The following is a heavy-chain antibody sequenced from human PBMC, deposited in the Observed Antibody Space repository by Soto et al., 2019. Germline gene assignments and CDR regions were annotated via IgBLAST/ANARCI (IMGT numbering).Heavy chain of an antibody. J-gene: IGHJ6*03. D-gene: IGHD6-6*01. CDR2: INQDGSEK. CDR3: AKDNATAAHYYYVYYMDV. CDR1: GFTYTTSW. Sequence: GGSMRLSCAISGFTYTTSWMAWVRQAQGKGLEWVASINQDGSEKYYADSVKGRFTISRDNAKNSLYLQMNSLRAEDTALYYCAKDNATAAHYYYVYYMDVWGKGTTVTGSS. V-gene: IGHV3-7*03.